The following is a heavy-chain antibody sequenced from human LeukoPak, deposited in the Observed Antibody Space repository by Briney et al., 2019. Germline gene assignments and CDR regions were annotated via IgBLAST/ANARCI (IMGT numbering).Heavy chain of an antibody. V-gene: IGHV3-48*02. CDR3: ARDDGQGEARNAFDV. CDR1: GFTFSVYS. CDR2: IRRSSDAI. Sequence: PGGSLRLSCVASGFTFSVYSMNWVHQAPGKGLEWLSYIRRSSDAINYADSVKGRFTVSRDNAKNSLFLQMNSLRDEDTAVYYCARDDGQGEARNAFDVWGPGTMVTVSS. J-gene: IGHJ3*01. D-gene: IGHD1-26*01.